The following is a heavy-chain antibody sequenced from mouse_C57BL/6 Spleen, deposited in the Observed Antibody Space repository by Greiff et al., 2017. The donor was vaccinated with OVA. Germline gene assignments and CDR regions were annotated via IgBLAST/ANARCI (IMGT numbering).Heavy chain of an antibody. J-gene: IGHJ4*01. CDR3: SSTDTEGYDYLYAMDY. D-gene: IGHD2-4*01. V-gene: IGHV1-53*01. CDR2: INPSNGGT. Sequence: QVQLKQSGTELVKPGASVKLSCKASGYTFTSYWMHWVKQRPGQGLEWIGNINPSNGGTNYNEKFKSKATLTVDKSSSTAYMQLSSLTSEDSAVYYCSSTDTEGYDYLYAMDYWGQGTPVTVSS. CDR1: GYTFTSYW.